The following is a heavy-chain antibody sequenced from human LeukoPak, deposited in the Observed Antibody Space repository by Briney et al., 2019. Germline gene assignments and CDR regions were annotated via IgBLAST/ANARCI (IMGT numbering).Heavy chain of an antibody. J-gene: IGHJ3*02. CDR3: ARRLLRVADAFDI. V-gene: IGHV4-39*01. D-gene: IGHD2-15*01. CDR1: GGSISSSSDY. Sequence: SETLSLTCTVSGGSISSSSDYWGWIRQAPGKGLEWIGSIYYHENTYYSSSLKSRVTISVDTSKNQFSLKLSSVTAADTAVYYCARRLLRVADAFDIWGQGTMVTVSS. CDR2: IYYHENT.